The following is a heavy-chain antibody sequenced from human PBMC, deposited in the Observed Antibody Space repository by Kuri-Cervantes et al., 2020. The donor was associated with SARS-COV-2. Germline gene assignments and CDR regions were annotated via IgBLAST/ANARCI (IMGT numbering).Heavy chain of an antibody. CDR3: ARAVSNPYYYYYMDV. Sequence: ASVKVSCKASGYTFTLSTIHWVRQAPGQRLEWMGWINAGNGNTKYSQKFQGRVTITRDTSASTAYMELSSLRSEDTAVYYCARAVSNPYYYYYMDVWGKGATVTVSS. D-gene: IGHD4-11*01. J-gene: IGHJ6*03. CDR2: INAGNGNT. CDR1: GYTFTLST. V-gene: IGHV1-3*01.